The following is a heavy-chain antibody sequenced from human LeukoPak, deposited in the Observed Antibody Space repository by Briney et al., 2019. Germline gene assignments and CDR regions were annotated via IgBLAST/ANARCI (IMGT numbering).Heavy chain of an antibody. J-gene: IGHJ6*03. V-gene: IGHV3-7*01. CDR2: IKQDESER. CDR3: ARNMVVAATFHYYYMDV. Sequence: GGSLRLSCEGSGFSFSSYWMTWVRQCPGKGPEWVANIKQDESERYTVDSVKGRFTISRDNAKNSVYLQMNSLRAEDTALYYCARNMVVAATFHYYYMDVWGKGTTVTVSS. CDR1: GFSFSSYW. D-gene: IGHD2-15*01.